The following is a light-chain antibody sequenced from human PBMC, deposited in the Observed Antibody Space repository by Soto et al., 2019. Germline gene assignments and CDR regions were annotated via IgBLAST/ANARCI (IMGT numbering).Light chain of an antibody. J-gene: IGLJ2*01. V-gene: IGLV1-47*01. Sequence: QAVLTQPPSASGTPGQRVTISCSGSSSNIGSNYVYWYQQLPATAPKLLIYRNYQRPSGVPDRFSGSKSGTTASLAITGLQTEDEASYYCAAWTNSRSLVVFGGGTKVTVL. CDR2: RNY. CDR3: AAWTNSRSLVV. CDR1: SSNIGSNY.